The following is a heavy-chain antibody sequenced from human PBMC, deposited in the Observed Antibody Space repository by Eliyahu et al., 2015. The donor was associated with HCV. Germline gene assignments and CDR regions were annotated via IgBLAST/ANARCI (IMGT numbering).Heavy chain of an antibody. CDR2: IHQSGRT. D-gene: IGHD1-26*01. J-gene: IGHJ4*02. CDR3: VRDYPGIVALFY. CDR1: XXSINTNNW. Sequence: QVQLQESGPGLVEPSGTLSLTCTVXXXSINTNNWXSWVRQPPGKGLEWIGEIHQSGRTNYNPSLKSRVTISADMSKNYISLKLSSVGAADTAVYYCVRDYPGIVALFYWGQGTLVTVSS. V-gene: IGHV4-4*02.